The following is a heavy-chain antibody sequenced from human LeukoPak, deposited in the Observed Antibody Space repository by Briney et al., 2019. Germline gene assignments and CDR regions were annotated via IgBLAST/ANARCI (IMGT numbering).Heavy chain of an antibody. CDR3: ARDGTRVPGDY. CDR2: IYSGGTT. Sequence: PGGSLRLSCAASGFTVSSNYMSWVRQAPGKGLGWVSVIYSGGTTYYADSVKGRFTISRDNSKNTLYLQMNSLRPEDTAVYYCARDGTRVPGDYWGQGTLVTVSS. D-gene: IGHD1-1*01. CDR1: GFTVSSNY. V-gene: IGHV3-53*01. J-gene: IGHJ4*02.